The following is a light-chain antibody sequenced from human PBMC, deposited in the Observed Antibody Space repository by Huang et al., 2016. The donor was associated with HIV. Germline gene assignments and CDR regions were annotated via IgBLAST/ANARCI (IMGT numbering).Light chain of an antibody. J-gene: IGKJ1*01. CDR1: QSISSY. CDR2: VAS. Sequence: EIVLTQSPATLSLSHGERATLSCRASQSISSYLAWYQQEPGQAPGLLIYVASNRATGVPARFSGSGSGTDFTLTISSLEPEDFAVYYCQQRSNWPPEGTFGQGTKVEIK. CDR3: QQRSNWPPEGT. V-gene: IGKV3-11*01.